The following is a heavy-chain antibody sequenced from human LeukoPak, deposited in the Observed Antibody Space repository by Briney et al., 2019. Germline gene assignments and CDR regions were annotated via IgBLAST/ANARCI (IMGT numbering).Heavy chain of an antibody. CDR2: IWYDGSDK. V-gene: IGHV3-33*01. J-gene: IGHJ4*02. CDR1: GFTFSSSG. CDR3: ASAPYGSGTFLDY. Sequence: PGRSLRLSCAASGFTFSSSGMHCVRQAPGKGLEWVAVIWYDGSDKYSADSVKGRFTISRDNSKNTLYLQMNSLRAEDTAVYYCASAPYGSGTFLDYWGQGTLVTVSS. D-gene: IGHD3-10*01.